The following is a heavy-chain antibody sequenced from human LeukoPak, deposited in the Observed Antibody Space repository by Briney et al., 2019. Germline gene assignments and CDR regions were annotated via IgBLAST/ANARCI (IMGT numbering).Heavy chain of an antibody. CDR1: GFTFSSYS. Sequence: GGSLRLSCAASGFTFSSYSMNWVRQAPGKGLEWVSSISSSSSYIYYADSVKGRFTISRDNAKNSLYLQMNSLRAEDTAVYYCARAYTIFGVVSDDYYYYMDVWGKGTTVTVSS. CDR3: ARAYTIFGVVSDDYYYYMDV. D-gene: IGHD3-3*01. CDR2: ISSSSSYI. J-gene: IGHJ6*03. V-gene: IGHV3-21*01.